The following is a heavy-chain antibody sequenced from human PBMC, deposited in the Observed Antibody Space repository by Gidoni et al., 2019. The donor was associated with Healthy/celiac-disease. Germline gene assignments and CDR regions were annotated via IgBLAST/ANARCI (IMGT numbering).Heavy chain of an antibody. CDR1: GFPFSCYA. CDR2: ISYDGSNK. J-gene: IGHJ4*02. V-gene: IGHV3-30-3*01. CDR3: ARSLVVRGVIIHPFDY. Sequence: QVQLVESGGGVVQPGRYLRLSCAASGFPFSCYAMHWVRPAPGKGLEWLAVISYDGSNKYYAASVKGRFTISRDNSKNTLYLQMNSLRAEDTAVYYCARSLVVRGVIIHPFDYWGQGTLVTVSS. D-gene: IGHD3-10*01.